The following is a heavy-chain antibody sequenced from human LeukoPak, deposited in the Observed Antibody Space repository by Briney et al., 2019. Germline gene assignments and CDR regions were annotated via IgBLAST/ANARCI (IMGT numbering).Heavy chain of an antibody. J-gene: IGHJ4*02. CDR1: GYSISSGYY. D-gene: IGHD1-1*01. CDR2: ISHSGIT. Sequence: SETLSLTCTVSGYSISSGYYWGWIRQPPGKGLEWIGSISHSGITYYKASLKSRVTISVDTSKNQFSLKLSSVTAADTAVYYCARDRSTGTDVSDYWGQGTLVTVSP. V-gene: IGHV4-38-2*02. CDR3: ARDRSTGTDVSDY.